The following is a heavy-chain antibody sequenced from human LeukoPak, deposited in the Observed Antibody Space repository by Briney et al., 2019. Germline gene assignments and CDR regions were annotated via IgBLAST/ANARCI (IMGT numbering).Heavy chain of an antibody. CDR3: ASTVINTHYTDY. D-gene: IGHD4-17*01. J-gene: IGHJ4*02. CDR1: GGSISSGGYY. Sequence: SETLSLTCTVSGGSISSGGYYWSWIRQPPRKGLEWIGYIYHSGSTYYNPSLKSRVTISVDRSKNQFSLKLSSVTAADTAVYYCASTVINTHYTDYWGQGTLVTVSS. V-gene: IGHV4-30-2*01. CDR2: IYHSGST.